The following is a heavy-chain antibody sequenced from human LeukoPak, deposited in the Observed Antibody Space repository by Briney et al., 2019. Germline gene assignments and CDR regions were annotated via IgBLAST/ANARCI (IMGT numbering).Heavy chain of an antibody. V-gene: IGHV3-23*01. CDR2: IDGPTFRT. D-gene: IGHD1-26*01. Sequence: GESLRLSCAASGFTFSNYAMHWVRQAPGKGLEWVSSIDGPTFRTHYADSVMGRFTISRDNSKNSLYLQMNSLRAEDTAVYFCTSCVGAPFDIWGQGTLVTVSS. J-gene: IGHJ3*02. CDR3: TSCVGAPFDI. CDR1: GFTFSNYA.